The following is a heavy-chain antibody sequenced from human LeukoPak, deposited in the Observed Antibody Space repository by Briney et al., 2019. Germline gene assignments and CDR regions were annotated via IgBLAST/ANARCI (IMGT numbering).Heavy chain of an antibody. CDR1: GYTFSGYA. V-gene: IGHV1-2*02. CDR3: PRKEESMTKAGPLPY. CDR2: INPNSGGT. D-gene: IGHD2-8*01. J-gene: IGHJ4*02. Sequence: GASVKVSCKASGYTFSGYAMNWVRQAPGQGLEWMGWINPNSGGTNYAQKFQGRVTMTRDTPIITAYMERSRLRSDDTAVYYCPRKEESMTKAGPLPYCGQGTLVTVSS.